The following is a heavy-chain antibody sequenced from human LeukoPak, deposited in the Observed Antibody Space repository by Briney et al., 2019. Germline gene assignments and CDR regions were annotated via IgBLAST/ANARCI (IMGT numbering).Heavy chain of an antibody. CDR2: ISGSGGST. J-gene: IGHJ3*02. CDR3: AKSPSGYGAFDI. D-gene: IGHD3-22*01. V-gene: IGHV3-23*01. Sequence: AISGSGGSTYYADSVKGRFTISRDNSKNTLYLQMSSLRAEDTAVYYCAKSPSGYGAFDIWGQGTMVTVSS.